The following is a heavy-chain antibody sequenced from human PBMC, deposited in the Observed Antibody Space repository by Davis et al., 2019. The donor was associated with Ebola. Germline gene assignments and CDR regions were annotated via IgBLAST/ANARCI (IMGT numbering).Heavy chain of an antibody. D-gene: IGHD1-1*01. CDR2: ISSSGSTI. Sequence: GGSLRLSCAASGFTFSSYEMNWVRQAPGKGLEWVSYISSSGSTIYYADSVKGRFTISRDNAKNSLYLQMNSLRAEDTAVYYCARFFWNDAFDYWGQGTLVTVSS. CDR1: GFTFSSYE. V-gene: IGHV3-48*03. J-gene: IGHJ4*02. CDR3: ARFFWNDAFDY.